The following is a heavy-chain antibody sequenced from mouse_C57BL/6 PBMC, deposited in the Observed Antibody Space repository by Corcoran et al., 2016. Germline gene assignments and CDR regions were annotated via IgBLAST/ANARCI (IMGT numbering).Heavy chain of an antibody. Sequence: QVQLKQSGAELVRPGASVKLSCKASGYTFTDYYINWVKQRPGQGLEWIARIYPGSGNTYYNEKFKGKATLTAEKSSSTAYMQLSSLTSEDSAVYFCAEGDSPWFAYWGQGTLVTVSA. V-gene: IGHV1-76*01. CDR3: AEGDSPWFAY. J-gene: IGHJ3*01. CDR1: GYTFTDYY. D-gene: IGHD2-12*01. CDR2: IYPGSGNT.